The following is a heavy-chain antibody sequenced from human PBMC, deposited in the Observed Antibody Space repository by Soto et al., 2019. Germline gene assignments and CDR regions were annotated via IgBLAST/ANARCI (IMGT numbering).Heavy chain of an antibody. J-gene: IGHJ4*02. CDR1: GYTFTSYD. V-gene: IGHV1-8*01. D-gene: IGHD3-10*01. Sequence: ASVKVSCKASGYTFTSYDINWVRQATGQGLEWMGWMKPNSGKTGYAQKFQGRVTMTRNTSISTAYMELSSLRYEDTAVYYCARGPPMYYYGSGTRDYWGQGTLVTVSS. CDR3: ARGPPMYYYGSGTRDY. CDR2: MKPNSGKT.